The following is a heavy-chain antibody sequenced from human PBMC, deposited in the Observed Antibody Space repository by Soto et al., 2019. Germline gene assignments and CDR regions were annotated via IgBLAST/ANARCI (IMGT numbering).Heavy chain of an antibody. CDR1: GGTFSSYA. Sequence: QVQLVQSGAEVKKPGSSVKVSCKASGGTFSSYAISWVRQAPGQGLEWMGGIIPIFGTANYAQKFQGRVTITADESTSTAYMELSSLRSEDTAVYYCARTPAIYDILTGVINHPRWFDPWGQGTLVTVSS. V-gene: IGHV1-69*01. D-gene: IGHD3-9*01. CDR3: ARTPAIYDILTGVINHPRWFDP. CDR2: IIPIFGTA. J-gene: IGHJ5*02.